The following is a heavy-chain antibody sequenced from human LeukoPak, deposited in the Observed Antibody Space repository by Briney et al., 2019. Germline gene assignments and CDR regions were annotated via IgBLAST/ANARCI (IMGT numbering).Heavy chain of an antibody. CDR1: GGSVSSGSYY. D-gene: IGHD3-22*01. CDR3: ARGSSGYYYKYFDC. CDR2: IYNSGST. Sequence: PSETLSLTCTVSGGSVSSGSYYWSWIRQPPGKGLEWFGYIYNSGSTNYDPSLKSRVTISVDTSKNQFSLKLTSVTAADAAVYYCARGSSGYYYKYFDCWGQGTLVTVSS. V-gene: IGHV4-61*01. J-gene: IGHJ4*02.